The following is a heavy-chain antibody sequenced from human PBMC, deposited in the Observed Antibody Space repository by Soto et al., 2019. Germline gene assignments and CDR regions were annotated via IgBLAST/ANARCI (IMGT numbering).Heavy chain of an antibody. CDR2: THYRSKWYN. V-gene: IGHV6-1*01. D-gene: IGHD3-10*01. J-gene: IGHJ4*02. CDR1: GDTVSSNSAA. Sequence: PSPTLSLTCAISGDTVSSNSAAWNWLRQSPSRGLEWLGRTHYRSKWYNDYAVSVKSRITINPDTSKNQFSLQLNSVTPEDTAVYYCGRSGRGQVVKYFEYWGQGTLVAVGS. CDR3: GRSGRGQVVKYFEY.